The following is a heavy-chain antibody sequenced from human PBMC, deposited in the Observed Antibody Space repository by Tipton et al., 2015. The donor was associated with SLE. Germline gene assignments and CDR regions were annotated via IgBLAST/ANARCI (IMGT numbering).Heavy chain of an antibody. D-gene: IGHD1-14*01. CDR1: GYSISSGYY. Sequence: TLSLTCAVSGYSISSGYYWGWFRQSPVKGLAWMGIVYRTAYYNPSLKSRVTVSVATSKNEVSLNLNSVTASDTAVYYCVSGVGNTGRFHYWGQGALVTVSS. CDR2: VYRTA. CDR3: VSGVGNTGRFHY. V-gene: IGHV4-38-2*01. J-gene: IGHJ4*02.